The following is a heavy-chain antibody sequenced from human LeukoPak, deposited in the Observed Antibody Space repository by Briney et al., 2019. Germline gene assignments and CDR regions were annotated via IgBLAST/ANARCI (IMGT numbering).Heavy chain of an antibody. V-gene: IGHV4-39*01. J-gene: IGHJ4*02. CDR1: GGSISSSSYY. D-gene: IGHD3-16*02. Sequence: PSETLSLTCTASGGSISSSSYYWGWIRQPPGKGLEWIGSIYYSGSTYYNPSLKSRVTISEDTSKNQFSLKLSSVTAADTAVYYCARRFLRLGELSPIDYWGQGTLVTVSS. CDR2: IYYSGST. CDR3: ARRFLRLGELSPIDY.